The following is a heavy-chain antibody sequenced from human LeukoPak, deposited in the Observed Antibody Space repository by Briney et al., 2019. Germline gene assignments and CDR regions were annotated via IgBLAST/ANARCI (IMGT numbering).Heavy chain of an antibody. D-gene: IGHD2-2*01. CDR1: VFTFTSYG. V-gene: IGHV3-30*03. CDR2: ISDDGKKK. CDR3: ARDRKYAWFDP. J-gene: IGHJ5*02. Sequence: PGRPLRLSCASSVFTFTSYGMHWVRQAPGKGLDWVALISDDGKKKVYADAVKGRFTISRDNSTKTLYLQMNSLGAEDTALYYCARDRKYAWFDPWGQGPLVTVSS.